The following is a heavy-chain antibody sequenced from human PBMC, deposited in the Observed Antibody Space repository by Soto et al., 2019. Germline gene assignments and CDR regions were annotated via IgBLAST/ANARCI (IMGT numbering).Heavy chain of an antibody. CDR2: INPSGCST. V-gene: IGHV1-46*01. D-gene: IGHD3-22*01. Sequence: QVQLVQSGAEVKKPGASVKVSCKASGYTFTSYYMHWVRQAPGQGLEWMVLINPSGCSTSYAQKFQGRVTMTRDTSTSPVYMELSSLRSEDTAVYYCARAHQYYYDSSGYYYHTANAFDIRGQEPKLTASS. J-gene: IGHJ3*02. CDR3: ARAHQYYYDSSGYYYHTANAFDI. CDR1: GYTFTSYY.